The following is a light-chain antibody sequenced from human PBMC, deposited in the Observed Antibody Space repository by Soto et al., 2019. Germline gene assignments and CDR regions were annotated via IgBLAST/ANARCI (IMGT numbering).Light chain of an antibody. Sequence: EIVLTQSPGTLSLSPGERATLSCRASQSVSSSFLAWYQQKPGQAPRLLIYGASSRATGIPDRFSGSGSGTDFTLTISRLEPEDFAVYYCQQYDNSPGTFGQGTKAEIK. CDR1: QSVSSSF. J-gene: IGKJ1*01. V-gene: IGKV3-20*01. CDR3: QQYDNSPGT. CDR2: GAS.